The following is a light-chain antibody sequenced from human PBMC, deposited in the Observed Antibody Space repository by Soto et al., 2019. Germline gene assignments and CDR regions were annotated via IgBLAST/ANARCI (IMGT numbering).Light chain of an antibody. CDR1: TSNIGNYN. V-gene: IGLV1-51*01. CDR2: DNT. J-gene: IGLJ3*02. Sequence: QSVLTQPPSVSAAPGQKVTISCSGSTSNIGNYNVSWYQQFPGTAPRPLIYDNTERPSGIPDRFSGSKSGASATLGITGPQTGDEADYYCATWDDSLSAWVFGGGTMLTVL. CDR3: ATWDDSLSAWV.